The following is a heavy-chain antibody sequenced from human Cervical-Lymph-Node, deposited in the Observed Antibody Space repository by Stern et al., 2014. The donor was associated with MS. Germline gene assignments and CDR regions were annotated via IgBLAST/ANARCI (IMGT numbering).Heavy chain of an antibody. Sequence: EVQLVESGEGLVRPGGTLRLSCAASGFTFSSYAMSWVRPAPGKGLGWVSGISGSGDTTYYAASVQGRFTVSRDNSKNTLYLQMNSLRAEDTAVYYCARDSYDYGDHPVNFHHWGQGTLVTVSS. J-gene: IGHJ1*01. CDR3: ARDSYDYGDHPVNFHH. CDR2: ISGSGDTT. D-gene: IGHD4-17*01. V-gene: IGHV3-23*04. CDR1: GFTFSSYA.